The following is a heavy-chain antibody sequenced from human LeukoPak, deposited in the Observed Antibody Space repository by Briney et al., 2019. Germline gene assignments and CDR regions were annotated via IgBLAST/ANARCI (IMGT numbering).Heavy chain of an antibody. D-gene: IGHD3-22*01. Sequence: GGSLRLSCAASGFTFSSYAMSWVRQAPGKGLEWVSAISGSGGSTYYADSVKGRFTNSRDNSKNTLYLQMNSLRAEDTAVYYCAKDRGIVVVTPFDYWGQGTLVTVSS. CDR2: ISGSGGST. J-gene: IGHJ4*02. V-gene: IGHV3-23*01. CDR3: AKDRGIVVVTPFDY. CDR1: GFTFSSYA.